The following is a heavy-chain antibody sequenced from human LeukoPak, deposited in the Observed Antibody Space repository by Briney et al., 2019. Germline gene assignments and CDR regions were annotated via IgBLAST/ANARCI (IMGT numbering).Heavy chain of an antibody. CDR2: INPSGGST. V-gene: IGHV1-46*01. D-gene: IGHD4-11*01. CDR1: GYTFTSYY. Sequence: ASVKVSCKASGYTFTSYYMHWVRQAPGQGLEWMGIINPSGGSTSYAQKFQGRVTMTRDTSISTAYMELSRLRSDDTAVYYCATDYSNYVNYYYMGVWGKGTTVTVSS. J-gene: IGHJ6*03. CDR3: ATDYSNYVNYYYMGV.